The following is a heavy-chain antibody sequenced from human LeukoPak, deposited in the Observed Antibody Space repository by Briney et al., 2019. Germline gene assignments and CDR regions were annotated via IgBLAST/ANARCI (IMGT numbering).Heavy chain of an antibody. J-gene: IGHJ4*02. D-gene: IGHD3-10*01. CDR3: ARYVVYGSGKYYFAY. CDR1: GGSVSSTTYF. V-gene: IGHV4-39*01. CDR2: INYSGST. Sequence: SETLSLTCTVSGGSVSSTTYFWSWIRQPPGKGLEWIASINYSGSTYYNPSLKSRVTISVDTSENQFSLKLSSVTAADTAVYYCARYVVYGSGKYYFAYWGQGTLVTVSS.